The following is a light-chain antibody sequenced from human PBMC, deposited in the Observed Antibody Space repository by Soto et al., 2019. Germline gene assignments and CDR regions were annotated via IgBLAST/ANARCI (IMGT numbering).Light chain of an antibody. V-gene: IGLV2-14*01. CDR3: CAYAGKYSWV. Sequence: QSALTQPASVSGSPGQSITISCTGTSSDVGGYNYVSWYQQLPGKAPKLMIYEVSNRPSGVSNRFSGSKSGNTASLSISGLQAEDEADYFCCAYAGKYSWVFGGGTKLTVL. CDR2: EVS. J-gene: IGLJ3*02. CDR1: SSDVGGYNY.